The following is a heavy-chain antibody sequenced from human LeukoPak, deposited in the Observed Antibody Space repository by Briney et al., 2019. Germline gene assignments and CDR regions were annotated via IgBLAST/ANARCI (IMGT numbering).Heavy chain of an antibody. V-gene: IGHV4-31*03. D-gene: IGHD6-19*01. CDR2: IYYSGST. J-gene: IGHJ4*02. Sequence: SETLSLTCTVSGGSISSGGYYWSWIRQHPGKGLEWIGYIYYSGSTYYNPSLKSRVTISVDTSKNQFSLKLSSVTAADTAVYYCARVTSSGWDSDYWGQGTLVTVSS. CDR3: ARVTSSGWDSDY. CDR1: GGSISSGGYY.